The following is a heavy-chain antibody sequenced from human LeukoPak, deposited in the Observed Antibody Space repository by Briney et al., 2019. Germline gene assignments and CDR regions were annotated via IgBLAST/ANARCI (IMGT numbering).Heavy chain of an antibody. Sequence: PGGSLRLSCAASGFTFSSYAMSWVRQAPGKGLEWVSLIRGSGERTYHADSVKGRFTISRDNSKNTLYLQMNSLRAEDTAVYYCAKDLPPRYFDYWGQGTLVTVSS. CDR2: IRGSGERT. CDR1: GFTFSSYA. V-gene: IGHV3-23*01. CDR3: AKDLPPRYFDY. J-gene: IGHJ4*02.